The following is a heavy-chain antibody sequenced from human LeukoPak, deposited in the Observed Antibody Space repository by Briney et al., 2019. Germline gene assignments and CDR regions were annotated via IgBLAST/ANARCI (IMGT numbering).Heavy chain of an antibody. CDR2: ISGSGGST. D-gene: IGHD3-10*01. J-gene: IGHJ3*02. V-gene: IGHV3-23*01. CDR1: GFTFSSYA. Sequence: PGGSLRLSCAASGFTFSSYAMSWVRQAPGKGLEWVSSISGSGGSTYYADSVKGRFTISRDNSKNTLYLQMNSLRAEDTAVYHCAKDRVYGSGSRDAFDIWGQGTMVTVSS. CDR3: AKDRVYGSGSRDAFDI.